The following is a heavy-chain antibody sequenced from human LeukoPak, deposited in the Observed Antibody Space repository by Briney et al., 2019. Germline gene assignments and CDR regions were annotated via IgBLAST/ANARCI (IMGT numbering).Heavy chain of an antibody. D-gene: IGHD3-9*01. CDR2: ISSSSSYT. CDR1: GFTFSDYY. J-gene: IGHJ4*02. Sequence: GGSLRLSCAASGFTFSDYYMSWIRQAPGKGLEWVSYISSSSSYTNYADSVKGRFTISRDNAKNSLYLQMNSLRAEVTAVYYCARVGGDIHDILTGNYFDYWGQGTLVTVSS. CDR3: ARVGGDIHDILTGNYFDY. V-gene: IGHV3-11*06.